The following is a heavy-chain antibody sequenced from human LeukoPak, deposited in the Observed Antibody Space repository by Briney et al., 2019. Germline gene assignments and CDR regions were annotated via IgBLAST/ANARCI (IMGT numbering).Heavy chain of an antibody. CDR2: INAGNVDT. V-gene: IGHV1-3*01. Sequence: ASVKVSCKASGYTFTSYAMHWVRQAPGQRLEWMGWINAGNVDTKYSQKFQGRVTITRDTSASTAYMELSSLRSEDTAVYYCAREGFYCTTTNCYNDYWGQGTLVTVSS. CDR3: AREGFYCTTTNCYNDY. CDR1: GYTFTSYA. J-gene: IGHJ4*02. D-gene: IGHD2-2*02.